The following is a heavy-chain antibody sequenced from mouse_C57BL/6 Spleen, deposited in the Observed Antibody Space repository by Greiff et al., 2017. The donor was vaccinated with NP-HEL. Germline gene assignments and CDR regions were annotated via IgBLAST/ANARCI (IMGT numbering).Heavy chain of an antibody. Sequence: EVQLQESGAELVRPGASVKLSCTASGFNIKDDYMHWVKQRPEQGLEWIGWIDPENGDTEYASKFQGKATITADTSSNTAYLQLRSLTSEDTAVYYCTTRWVAYWGQGTLVTVSA. CDR1: GFNIKDDY. CDR2: IDPENGDT. J-gene: IGHJ3*01. V-gene: IGHV14-4*01. CDR3: TTRWVAY.